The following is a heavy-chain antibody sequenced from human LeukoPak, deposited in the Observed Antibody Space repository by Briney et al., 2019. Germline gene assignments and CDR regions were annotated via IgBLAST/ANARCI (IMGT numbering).Heavy chain of an antibody. Sequence: PGGSLRLSCTASGFSFSRSGMHWVRQAPGKGLEWVAVMSFDGSNKFYTDSVKGRFTISRDNSKNTLYLQMNSLRVEDTAVYYCAKETARPAGVFEYWGQGTRVTVSS. CDR1: GFSFSRSG. CDR3: AKETARPAGVFEY. CDR2: MSFDGSNK. V-gene: IGHV3-30*18. D-gene: IGHD1-14*01. J-gene: IGHJ4*02.